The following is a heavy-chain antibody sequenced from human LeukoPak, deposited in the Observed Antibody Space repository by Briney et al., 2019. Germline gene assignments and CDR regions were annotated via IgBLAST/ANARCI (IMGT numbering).Heavy chain of an antibody. D-gene: IGHD1-26*01. Sequence: GASLKISCKGSGYSFTTYWIGWMRQMPGRGLEWMAIITPGNSDTQYSPSLQGQVTISADKSISTAYLQWSSLKASDSAMYYCATRIDGTYYWGQGTLVTVSS. J-gene: IGHJ4*02. CDR2: ITPGNSDT. V-gene: IGHV5-51*01. CDR1: GYSFTTYW. CDR3: ATRIDGTYY.